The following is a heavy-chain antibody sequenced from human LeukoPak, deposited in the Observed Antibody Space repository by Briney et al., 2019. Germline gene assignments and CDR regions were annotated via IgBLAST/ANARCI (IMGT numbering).Heavy chain of an antibody. V-gene: IGHV3-20*04. CDR3: ARSGSSGYDY. Sequence: GGSLRLSCAASGFSLDDCAMSWVRQAPGKGRGWVSSINWNGGSKGYVDSVKGRFTISRDNAKNSLYLQMNSLRAEDTALYYCARSGSSGYDYWGQGTLVTVSS. CDR1: GFSLDDCA. J-gene: IGHJ4*02. D-gene: IGHD3-10*01. CDR2: INWNGGSK.